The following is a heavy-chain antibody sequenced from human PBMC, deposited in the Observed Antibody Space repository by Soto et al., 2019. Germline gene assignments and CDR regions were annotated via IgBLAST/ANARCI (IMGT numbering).Heavy chain of an antibody. J-gene: IGHJ5*02. CDR2: IIPIFGTA. D-gene: IGHD6-6*01. Sequence: SVQVSCKASGGTFSSYAISLVRQAPGQGLEWMGGIIPIFGTANYAQKFQGRVTITADESTSTAYMELSSLRSEDTAVYYCASLEYSSSSGHWFDPWGQGTLVTVSS. CDR3: ASLEYSSSSGHWFDP. V-gene: IGHV1-69*13. CDR1: GGTFSSYA.